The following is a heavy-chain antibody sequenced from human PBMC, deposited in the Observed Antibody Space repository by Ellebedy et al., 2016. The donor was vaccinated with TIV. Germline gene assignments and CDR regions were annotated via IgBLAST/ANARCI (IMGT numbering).Heavy chain of an antibody. J-gene: IGHJ4*02. CDR1: GFTFDDYA. CDR3: AKDLYGGYVVDY. Sequence: SLKISCAASGFTFDDYAMHWVRQAPGKGLEWVSGISWNSGSIGYADSVKGRFTISRDNAKNSLYLQMNSLRAADTAVYYCAKDLYGGYVVDYWGQGTLVTVSS. CDR2: ISWNSGSI. D-gene: IGHD4-17*01. V-gene: IGHV3-9*01.